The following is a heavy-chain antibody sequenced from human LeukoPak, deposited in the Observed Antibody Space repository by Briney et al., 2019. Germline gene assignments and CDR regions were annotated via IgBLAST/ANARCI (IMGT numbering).Heavy chain of an antibody. J-gene: IGHJ4*02. CDR3: ASLQEMATILTTC. CDR2: IIPILGIA. D-gene: IGHD4-17*01. CDR1: GGTFSSYA. V-gene: IGHV1-69*04. Sequence: SVKVSCKASGGTFSSYAISWVRQAPGQGLEWMGRIIPILGIANYAQKFQGRVTITADKSTSTAYMELSSLRSEDTAVYYCASLQEMATILTTCWGQGTLVTVSS.